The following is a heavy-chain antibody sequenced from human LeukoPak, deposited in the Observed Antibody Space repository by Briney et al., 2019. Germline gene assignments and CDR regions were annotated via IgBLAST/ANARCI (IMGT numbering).Heavy chain of an antibody. CDR1: GGSISSGSYY. D-gene: IGHD5-24*01. Sequence: SETLSLTCTVSGGSISSGSYYWNWIRQPPGKGLKWIGRIYTSGSTNYNPSLKSRVTISVDTSKNQFSLKLSSVTAADTAVYYCARGGRDGYNNWFDPWGQGTLVTVSS. J-gene: IGHJ5*02. V-gene: IGHV4-61*02. CDR2: IYTSGST. CDR3: ARGGRDGYNNWFDP.